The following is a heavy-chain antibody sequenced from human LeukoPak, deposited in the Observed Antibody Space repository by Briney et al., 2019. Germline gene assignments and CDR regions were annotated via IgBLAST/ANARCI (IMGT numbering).Heavy chain of an antibody. CDR3: ARIRGWPQVRYFDH. V-gene: IGHV4-59*01. D-gene: IGHD2-15*01. J-gene: IGHJ4*02. CDR1: GGSISSYY. Sequence: PSETLSLTCTVSGGSISSYYWSWIRQPPGKGLEWIGYIYYSGSTNYNPSLKSRVTISVDTSKNQFSLKLSSVTAADTAVYYCARIRGWPQVRYFDHWGQGTLVTVSS. CDR2: IYYSGST.